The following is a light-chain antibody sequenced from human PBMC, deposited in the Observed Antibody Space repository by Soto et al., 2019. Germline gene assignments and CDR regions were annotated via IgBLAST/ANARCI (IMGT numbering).Light chain of an antibody. CDR3: QQYETYSGT. V-gene: IGKV1-5*03. J-gene: IGKJ1*01. CDR1: QSISSG. Sequence: EIQMTQSPSSLAASVGDSVTMXCRASQSISSGFDWYQQKPGKAPKLLIYKASSLERGVPSRFSGSGSATAFTRTISSRQPEDFATYYGQQYETYSGTFGPGTKVDIK. CDR2: KAS.